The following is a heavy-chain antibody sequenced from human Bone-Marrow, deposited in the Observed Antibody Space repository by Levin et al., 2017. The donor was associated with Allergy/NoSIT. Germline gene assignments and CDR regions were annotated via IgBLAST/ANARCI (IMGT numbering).Heavy chain of an antibody. D-gene: IGHD3-3*01. CDR2: INTANTNT. V-gene: IGHV1-3*04. Sequence: ASVKVSCKASGYTFTSYAIHWVRQAPGQRLEWMGWINTANTNTKYSQRSQGRVSITRDTSASTAHLELSSLRSEDTAIYYCARDYGGATHYDFWSGSQGGYIFDYWGQGTLVTVSS. J-gene: IGHJ4*02. CDR1: GYTFTSYA. CDR3: ARDYGGATHYDFWSGSQGGYIFDY.